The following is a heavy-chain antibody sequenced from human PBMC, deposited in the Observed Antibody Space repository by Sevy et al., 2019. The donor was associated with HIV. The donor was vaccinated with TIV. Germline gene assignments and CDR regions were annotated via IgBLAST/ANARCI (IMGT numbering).Heavy chain of an antibody. CDR2: VDPSAGNT. Sequence: ASVKVSCKASGDTFTNNYIHWVRQAPGQGLEWMGMVDPSAGNTTYAQKFQGRVTMTRDTSTRILYMELSSLRSEYTAVYYIVRDDPDQHFDSWSQGTLVTVSS. J-gene: IGHJ4*02. CDR1: GDTFTNNY. CDR3: VRDDPDQHFDS. V-gene: IGHV1-46*01.